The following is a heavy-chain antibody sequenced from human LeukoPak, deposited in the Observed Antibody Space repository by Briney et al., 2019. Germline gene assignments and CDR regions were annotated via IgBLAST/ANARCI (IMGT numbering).Heavy chain of an antibody. CDR3: ARVLIGSSDYYYGMDV. D-gene: IGHD5-18*01. J-gene: IGHJ6*02. Sequence: ASVKVSCKASGYTFIGSYIHWVRQAPEQGLEWMGQINPNSGGTSFAQNFQGRVTMTRDTSIRTAYMELSRLSTDDTAVYYCARVLIGSSDYYYGMDVWGQGTTVTVSS. V-gene: IGHV1-2*06. CDR2: INPNSGGT. CDR1: GYTFIGSY.